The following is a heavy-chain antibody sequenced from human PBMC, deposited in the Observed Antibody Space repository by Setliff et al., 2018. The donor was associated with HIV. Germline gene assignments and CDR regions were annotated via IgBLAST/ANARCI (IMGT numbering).Heavy chain of an antibody. J-gene: IGHJ6*03. Sequence: GGSLRLSCAASGFTFDDYIMHWVRQAPGKGLEWVSLISWDGGSTYYADSVKGRFTISRDNSKNSLYLQMNSLRTEDTAVYYCARDQWGYSYGYYYYYYMDVWGKGTTVTVSS. CDR1: GFTFDDYI. CDR2: ISWDGGST. D-gene: IGHD5-18*01. CDR3: ARDQWGYSYGYYYYYYMDV. V-gene: IGHV3-43*01.